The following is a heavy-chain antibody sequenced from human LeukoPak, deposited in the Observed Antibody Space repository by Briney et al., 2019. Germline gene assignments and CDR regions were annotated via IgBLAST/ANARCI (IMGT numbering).Heavy chain of an antibody. Sequence: GESLKISCQGPGYNFTNNWIGWVRQMPATSLEWRGIIYPLFSYIRYSPTFQGQVIISVDKSISTAYLQWSSVKASDTAMYSCARRGDGYNGAFDIWGQGTMVTVSS. CDR3: ARRGDGYNGAFDI. J-gene: IGHJ3*02. V-gene: IGHV5-51*01. D-gene: IGHD5-24*01. CDR2: IYPLFSYI. CDR1: GYNFTNNW.